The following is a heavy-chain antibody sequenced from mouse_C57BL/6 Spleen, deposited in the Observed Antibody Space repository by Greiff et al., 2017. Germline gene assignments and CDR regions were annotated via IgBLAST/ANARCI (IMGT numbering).Heavy chain of an antibody. D-gene: IGHD4-1*01. CDR1: GYTFTSYW. CDR2: IDPSDSYT. CDR3: ARGGLTGTENYFDY. Sequence: QVQLKQSGAELVMPGASVKLSCKASGYTFTSYWMHWVKQRPGQGLEWIGEIDPSDSYTNYNQKFKGKSTVTVDKSSSTAYMQLSSLTSEDSAVYYCARGGLTGTENYFDYWGQGTTLTVSS. V-gene: IGHV1-69*01. J-gene: IGHJ2*01.